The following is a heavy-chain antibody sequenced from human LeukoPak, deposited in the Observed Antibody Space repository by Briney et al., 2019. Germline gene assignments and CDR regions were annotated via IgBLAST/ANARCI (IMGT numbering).Heavy chain of an antibody. D-gene: IGHD6-13*01. J-gene: IGHJ4*02. V-gene: IGHV4-34*01. CDR3: ARHDSSSWYYFDY. CDR2: INHSGST. Sequence: SETLSLTCAVYGGSFSGYYWSWIRQPPGKGLEWIREINHSGSTNYNSSLKSRVTISVDTSKNQFSLKLSSVTAADTAVYYCARHDSSSWYYFDYWGQGTLVTVSS. CDR1: GGSFSGYY.